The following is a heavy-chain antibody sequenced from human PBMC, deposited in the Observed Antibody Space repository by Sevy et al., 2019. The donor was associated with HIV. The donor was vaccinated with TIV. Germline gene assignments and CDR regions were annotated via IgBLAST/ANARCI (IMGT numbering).Heavy chain of an antibody. V-gene: IGHV4-30-4*01. CDR1: GGSISSGDYY. D-gene: IGHD3-10*01. Sequence: SETLSLTCTVSGGSISSGDYYWSWIRQPPGKGLEWIGYIYYSGSTYYNPSLKSRVTISVDTSKNQFSLKLSSVTAADTAVYYCARGTVLLWFGELLTIGAYFDYWGQGTLVTVSS. CDR3: ARGTVLLWFGELLTIGAYFDY. CDR2: IYYSGST. J-gene: IGHJ4*02.